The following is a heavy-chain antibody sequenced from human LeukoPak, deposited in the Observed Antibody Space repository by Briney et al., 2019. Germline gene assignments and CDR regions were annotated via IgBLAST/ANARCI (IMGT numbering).Heavy chain of an antibody. V-gene: IGHV4-30-4*01. Sequence: SETLSLTCTVSVGSIRIGDDYGPWIRQPPGKGLEWMGYIFYSGSMYYNPSLKSRLTISVDTSKNQFSLQPRSVTAADTGAYYCTRQTTVISFDYWGQGALVTVSS. CDR3: TRQTTVISFDY. J-gene: IGHJ4*02. CDR2: IFYSGSM. CDR1: VGSIRIGDDY. D-gene: IGHD4-17*01.